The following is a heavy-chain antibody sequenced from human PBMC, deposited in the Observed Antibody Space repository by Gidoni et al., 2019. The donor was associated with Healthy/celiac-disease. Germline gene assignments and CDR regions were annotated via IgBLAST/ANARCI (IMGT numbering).Heavy chain of an antibody. CDR2: INHSGST. V-gene: IGHV4-34*01. Sequence: QVQLQQWGAGLLKPSETLSLTCAVYGGSFSGYYWGWIRQPPGKGLEWIGEINHSGSTNYNPSLKSRVTISLDTSKNQFSLKLSSVTAADTAVYYCASVLPPYPGIAVAGTKDYWGQGTLVTVSS. CDR3: ASVLPPYPGIAVAGTKDY. CDR1: GGSFSGYY. D-gene: IGHD6-19*01. J-gene: IGHJ4*02.